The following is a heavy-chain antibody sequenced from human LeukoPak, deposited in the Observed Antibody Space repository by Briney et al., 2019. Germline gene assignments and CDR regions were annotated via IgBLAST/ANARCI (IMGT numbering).Heavy chain of an antibody. V-gene: IGHV4-39*01. J-gene: IGHJ6*02. CDR3: ARRHTAGWRVLDV. CDR2: IYYSGST. D-gene: IGHD6-19*01. CDR1: GGSISSSSYY. Sequence: PSETLSLTCTVSGGSISSSSYYWGWIRQPPGKGLEWIGCIYYSGSTYYNPSLKSRVTISVDTSKNQFSLKLSSVTAADTAVYYCARRHTAGWRVLDVWGQGTTVTVSS.